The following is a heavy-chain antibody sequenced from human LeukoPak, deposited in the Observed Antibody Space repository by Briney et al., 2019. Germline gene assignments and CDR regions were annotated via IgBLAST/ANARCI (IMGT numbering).Heavy chain of an antibody. CDR2: IYHSGST. J-gene: IGHJ6*02. V-gene: IGHV4-30-2*05. CDR3: ARDGQYYDFWSGPPYGMDV. D-gene: IGHD3-3*01. CDR1: GGSISSGGYS. Sequence: ASQTLSLTCAVSGGSISSGGYSWSWIRQPPGKGLEWIGYIYHSGSTYYNPSLKSRVTISVDTSKNQFSLKLSSVTAADTAVYYCARDGQYYDFWSGPPYGMDVWGQGTTVTVSS.